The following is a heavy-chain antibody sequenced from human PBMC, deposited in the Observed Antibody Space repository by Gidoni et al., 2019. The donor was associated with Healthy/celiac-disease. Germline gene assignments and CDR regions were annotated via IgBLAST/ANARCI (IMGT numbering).Heavy chain of an antibody. CDR1: GFTFSSYS. CDR3: ARGGRWLQTGAILIFDY. J-gene: IGHJ4*02. V-gene: IGHV3-21*01. Sequence: EVQLVESGGGLVKPGGSLRLSCAASGFTFSSYSMNWVRQAPGKGLEWVSSISSSSSYIYYADSVKGRFTISRDNAKNSLYLQMNSLRAEDTAVYYCARGGRWLQTGAILIFDYWGQGTLVTVSS. D-gene: IGHD3-3*02. CDR2: ISSSSSYI.